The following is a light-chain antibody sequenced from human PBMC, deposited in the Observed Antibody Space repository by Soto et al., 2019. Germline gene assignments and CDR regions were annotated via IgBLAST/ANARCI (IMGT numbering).Light chain of an antibody. CDR1: QRVTSNY. V-gene: IGKV3-20*01. CDR3: QHYYTSYTT. CDR2: GAS. Sequence: EIVMTQSPATLSVSPGERATLSCRASQRVTSNYLAWYQQKPGQAPRLLIFGASTRATGIPDRFSGSGSGTDFTLTISRLEPEDFAVYYCQHYYTSYTTFGQGTKVDIK. J-gene: IGKJ1*01.